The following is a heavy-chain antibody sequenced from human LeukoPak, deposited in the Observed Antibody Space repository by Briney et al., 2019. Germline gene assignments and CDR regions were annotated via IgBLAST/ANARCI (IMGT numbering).Heavy chain of an antibody. CDR2: IYSSGST. CDR1: GGSISTYY. Sequence: SETLSLTCSVSGGSISTYYWSWIRQPAGKGLEWIGRIYSSGSTNYNPSLKSRVTISVDTSKNQFSLNRISVTAADTAYYMDVWGKRTTVTGSS. J-gene: IGHJ6*03. CDR3: V. V-gene: IGHV4-4*07.